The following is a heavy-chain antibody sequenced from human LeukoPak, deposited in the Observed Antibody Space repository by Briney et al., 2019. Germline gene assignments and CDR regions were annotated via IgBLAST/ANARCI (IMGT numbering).Heavy chain of an antibody. CDR1: GFPFSTNW. CDR2: INSDGSSA. CDR3: ARDRWSYDPQGGFDC. V-gene: IGHV3-74*01. J-gene: IGHJ4*02. Sequence: PGGSLRLSCAASGFPFSTNWMHWVRQPPGKGLVWVSRINSDGSSAHYADSVKGRFTISRDNAKNTLYLEMNSLRAEDTAVYFCARDRWSYDPQGGFDCWGQGTLVTVSS. D-gene: IGHD3-22*01.